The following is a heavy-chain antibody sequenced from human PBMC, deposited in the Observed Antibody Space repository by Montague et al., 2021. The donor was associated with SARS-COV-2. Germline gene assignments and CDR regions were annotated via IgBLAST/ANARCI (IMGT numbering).Heavy chain of an antibody. CDR2: ILYSGNT. Sequence: SETLSLTCSVSGFSMRSTTWWGWIRQSPGKGLECIGYILYSGNTYYNPSLKSRVALSVDTSKNQFSLKLSSVTAVDTAVYYCHASGNPHHYYMDVWGTGTTVIVSS. J-gene: IGHJ6*03. D-gene: IGHD3-10*01. V-gene: IGHV4-28*01. CDR3: HASGNPHHYYMDV. CDR1: GFSMRSTTW.